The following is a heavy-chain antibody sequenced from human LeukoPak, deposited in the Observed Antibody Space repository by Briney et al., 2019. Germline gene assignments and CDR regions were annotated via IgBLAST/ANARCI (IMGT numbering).Heavy chain of an antibody. D-gene: IGHD3-22*01. CDR3: ARDQRTTYYYDSSGFDH. CDR1: GCTFSSYW. Sequence: GGSLRLSCAASGCTFSSYWVSYVRQAPGKRLDWVANIKQDGSGKYYVVSVKSRFTISIDNAKNPLHRQMNSMRAYYTSVYYCARDQRTTYYYDSSGFDHWGEETLLTVSS. V-gene: IGHV3-7*01. J-gene: IGHJ4*02. CDR2: IKQDGSGK.